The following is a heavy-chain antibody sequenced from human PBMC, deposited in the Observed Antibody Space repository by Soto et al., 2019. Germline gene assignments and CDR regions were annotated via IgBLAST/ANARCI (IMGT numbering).Heavy chain of an antibody. D-gene: IGHD2-2*01. CDR1: GFTFSTYS. Sequence: GGSLRLSCTASGFTFSTYSMNWVRQAPGKGLEWVSSISPSSSYIYYADSVKGRFTISRDNAKNSLYLQMNSLRAEDTAVYYCARGYQEGVVVVPADSDYWGQGTLVTVSS. CDR3: ARGYQEGVVVVPADSDY. CDR2: ISPSSSYI. J-gene: IGHJ4*02. V-gene: IGHV3-21*01.